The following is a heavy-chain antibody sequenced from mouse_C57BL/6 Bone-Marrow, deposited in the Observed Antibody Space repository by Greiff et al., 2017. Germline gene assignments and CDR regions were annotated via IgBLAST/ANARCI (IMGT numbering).Heavy chain of an antibody. CDR1: GYSFTGYY. V-gene: IGHV1-42*01. D-gene: IGHD2-3*01. CDR3: ARGEVYDDYFAWFAY. CDR2: INPSTGGT. Sequence: EVQLQQSGPELVKPGASVKISCKASGYSFTGYYMNWVKQSPEKSLEWIGEINPSTGGTPYNQKFKAKATLTVDKSSSTAYMQLKSLTSEDSAVYYCARGEVYDDYFAWFAYWGQGTLVTVSA. J-gene: IGHJ3*01.